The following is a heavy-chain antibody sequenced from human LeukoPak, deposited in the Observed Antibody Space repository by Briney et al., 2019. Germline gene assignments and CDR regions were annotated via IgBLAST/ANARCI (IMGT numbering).Heavy chain of an antibody. Sequence: PSETLSLTCTVSGGSISSYYWSWIRQPPGKGLEWIGYIYYSGSTNYNPSLKSRVTISVDTSKNQFPLKLSSVTAADTAVYYCARHFADDYSGYDPHFDYWGQGTLVTVSS. D-gene: IGHD5-12*01. CDR3: ARHFADDYSGYDPHFDY. CDR2: IYYSGST. V-gene: IGHV4-59*08. J-gene: IGHJ4*02. CDR1: GGSISSYY.